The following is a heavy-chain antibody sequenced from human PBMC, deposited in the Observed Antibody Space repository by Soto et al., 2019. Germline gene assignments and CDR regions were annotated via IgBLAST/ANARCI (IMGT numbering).Heavy chain of an antibody. D-gene: IGHD3-3*01. J-gene: IGHJ6*02. V-gene: IGHV1-2*04. CDR1: GYTFTGYY. Sequence: ASVKVSCKASGYTFTGYYMHWVRQAPGQGLEWMGWINPNSGGTNYAQKFQGWVTMTTDTSISTAYMELSRLRSDDTAVYYCARGCPLQWLLCDGMDVWGQGTTVTVSS. CDR3: ARGCPLQWLLCDGMDV. CDR2: INPNSGGT.